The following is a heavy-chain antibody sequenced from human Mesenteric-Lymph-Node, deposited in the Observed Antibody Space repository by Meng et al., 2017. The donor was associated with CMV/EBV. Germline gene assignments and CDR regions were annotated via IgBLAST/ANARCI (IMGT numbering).Heavy chain of an antibody. Sequence: GESLKISCAASGFTFSRYAMSWVRQAPGKGPGWVSVYADSVKGRFTISRDNAKNSLYLQMNSLKTEDTALYYCAKDMVPYCSTITCPLGYWGQGTLVTVSS. V-gene: IGHV3-20*04. CDR3: AKDMVPYCSTITCPLGY. CDR1: GFTFSRYA. D-gene: IGHD2-2*01. J-gene: IGHJ4*02.